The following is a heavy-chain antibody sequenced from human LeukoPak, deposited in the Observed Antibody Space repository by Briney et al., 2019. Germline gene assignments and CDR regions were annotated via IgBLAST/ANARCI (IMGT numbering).Heavy chain of an antibody. D-gene: IGHD3-10*01. V-gene: IGHV3-21*01. CDR3: ARDLYGSGRYQRDY. Sequence: GGSLRLSCAASGCDDYAIHWVRQPPGKGLEWVSSISSSSSNIYYADSVKGRFTISRDNAKNSLYLQMNGLRAEDTAVYYCARDLYGSGRYQRDYWGQGTLVTVSS. CDR2: ISSSSSNI. CDR1: GCDDYA. J-gene: IGHJ4*02.